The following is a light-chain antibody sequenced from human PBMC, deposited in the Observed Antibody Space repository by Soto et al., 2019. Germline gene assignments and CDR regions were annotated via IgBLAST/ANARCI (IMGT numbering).Light chain of an antibody. CDR2: DAS. CDR1: QRVSNSY. J-gene: IGKJ2*01. CDR3: QQYERPPFA. Sequence: EIVLTQSPGTLSLFPGDRATLSCRASQRVSNSYLAWFQQKPGQAPRLLIYDASSRAAGVPDRVSGGGSGTDFTLTISALEPEEFALYFCQQYERPPFAFGQGTRLE. V-gene: IGKV3-20*01.